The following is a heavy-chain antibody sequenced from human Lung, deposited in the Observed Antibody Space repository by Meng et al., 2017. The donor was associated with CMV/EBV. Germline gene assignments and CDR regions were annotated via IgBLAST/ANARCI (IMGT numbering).Heavy chain of an antibody. Sequence: SGASIRSAAYYWSWIRQPPGKCLEWVGYIFYNGSTSYNPSLKSRLSISMDTSKNQFSLKLRSLTAADTAIYYCVREILAPINYYFDSWGQGTLVTVSS. CDR1: GASIRSAAYY. CDR2: IFYNGST. V-gene: IGHV4-30-4*01. D-gene: IGHD3-10*01. CDR3: VREILAPINYYFDS. J-gene: IGHJ4*02.